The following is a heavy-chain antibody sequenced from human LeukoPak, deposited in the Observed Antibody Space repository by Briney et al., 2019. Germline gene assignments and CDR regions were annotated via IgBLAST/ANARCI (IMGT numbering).Heavy chain of an antibody. CDR1: GGSISSSSYY. V-gene: IGHV4-39*01. CDR2: IYYSGST. Sequence: PSETLSLTCTVSGGSISSSSYYWDWIRQPPGKGLEWIGSIYYSGSTYYNPSLKSRVTISVDTSKNQFSLKLSSVTAADTAVYYCARVGGNTAMVTTVDYWGQGTLVTVSS. D-gene: IGHD5-18*01. J-gene: IGHJ4*02. CDR3: ARVGGNTAMVTTVDY.